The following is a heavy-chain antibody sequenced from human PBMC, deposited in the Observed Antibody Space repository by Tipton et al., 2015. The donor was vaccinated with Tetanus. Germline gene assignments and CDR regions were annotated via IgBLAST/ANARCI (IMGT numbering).Heavy chain of an antibody. CDR2: ISWNSDYI. J-gene: IGHJ4*02. V-gene: IGHV3-9*01. CDR1: GFTFDDYA. CDR3: VKDISSGWSGGVH. Sequence: RSLRLSCAASGFTFDDYAMHWVRQVPGKGLEWVSGISWNSDYIGYADFVKGRFTTSRDNAKNSLYLQMNNLRVEDTALYYCVKDISSGWSGGVHWGQGTLVTVSS. D-gene: IGHD6-19*01.